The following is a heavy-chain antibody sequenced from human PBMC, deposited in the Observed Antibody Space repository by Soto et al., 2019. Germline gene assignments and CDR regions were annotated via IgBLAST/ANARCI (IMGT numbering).Heavy chain of an antibody. Sequence: SETLSLTCAVYGGSFSGYYWSWIRQPPGKXLEWIGEINHSGSTNYNPSLKSRVTISVDTSKNQFSLKLSSVTAADTAVYYCARLAVAASRFYYYYGMDVWGQGTTVTVSS. V-gene: IGHV4-34*01. CDR1: GGSFSGYY. CDR3: ARLAVAASRFYYYYGMDV. CDR2: INHSGST. J-gene: IGHJ6*02. D-gene: IGHD6-19*01.